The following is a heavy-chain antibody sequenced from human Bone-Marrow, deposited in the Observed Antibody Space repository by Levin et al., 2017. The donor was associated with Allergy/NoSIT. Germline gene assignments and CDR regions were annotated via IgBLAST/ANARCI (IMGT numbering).Heavy chain of an antibody. J-gene: IGHJ4*02. CDR1: GYTFTGYY. V-gene: IGHV1-2*06. Sequence: EASVKVSCKASGYTFTGYYLHWVRQAPGQGLEWMGRINPSSGDTNYAQNFQGRVTMTRDTSITTGYMELSGLRFDDTAVYYCAMITFGGLTVSSWGQGSLVSVSS. CDR3: AMITFGGLTVSS. D-gene: IGHD3-16*02. CDR2: INPSSGDT.